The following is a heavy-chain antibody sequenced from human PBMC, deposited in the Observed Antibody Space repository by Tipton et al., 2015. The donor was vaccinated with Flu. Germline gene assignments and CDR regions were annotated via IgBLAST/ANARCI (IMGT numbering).Heavy chain of an antibody. CDR2: IHYSGST. CDR3: AREGHIVATTSGMDV. CDR1: GGSISSYY. Sequence: TLSLTCTVSGGSISSYYWSWIRQPPGRGLEWIGYIHYSGSTNYNPSLKSRVTISVDTSKNQFSLKLSSVTAADTAVYYCAREGHIVATTSGMDVWGQGTMVTVSS. J-gene: IGHJ3*01. D-gene: IGHD5-12*01. V-gene: IGHV4-59*12.